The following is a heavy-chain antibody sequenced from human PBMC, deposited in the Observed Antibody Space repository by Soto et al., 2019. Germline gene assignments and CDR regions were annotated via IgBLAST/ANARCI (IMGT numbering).Heavy chain of an antibody. CDR1: VYSISNGDY. CDR2: VYYSGST. CDR3: ARNTSTYFDS. Sequence: SETLSLTCSVSVYSISNGDYWGFIRQAPGKGLEWIGSVYYSGSTHYEPSLRGRIAISVDTLKNQFSLRLPSVTAADTAMYFCARNTSTYFDSWGQGIPVTVSS. V-gene: IGHV4-38-2*01. J-gene: IGHJ4*02.